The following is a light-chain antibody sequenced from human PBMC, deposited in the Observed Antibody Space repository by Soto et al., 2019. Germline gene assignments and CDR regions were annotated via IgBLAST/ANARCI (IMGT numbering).Light chain of an antibody. CDR1: SGVIGGYNY. J-gene: IGLJ2*01. V-gene: IGLV2-14*01. CDR2: EVT. CDR3: SSYTTNITPVV. Sequence: QSALTQPASVSGSPGQSITISCTGTSGVIGGYNYVSWYQQHPGKAPKLLISEVTNRPSGVSNRFSGSKSGNTASLTISGLQAEDEADYYCSSYTTNITPVVFGGGTKLTVL.